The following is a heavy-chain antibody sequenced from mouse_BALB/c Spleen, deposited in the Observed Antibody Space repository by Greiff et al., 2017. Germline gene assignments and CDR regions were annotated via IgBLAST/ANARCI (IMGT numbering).Heavy chain of an antibody. V-gene: IGHV2-6-7*01. CDR2: IWGDGST. Sequence: VQRVESGPGLVAPSQSLSITCTVSGFSLTGYGVNWVRQPPGKGLEWLGMIWGDGSTDYNSALKSRLSISKDNSKSQVFLKMNSLQTDDTARYYCARDYYGSSYWYFDVWGAGTTVTVSA. CDR3: ARDYYGSSYWYFDV. CDR1: GFSLTGYG. D-gene: IGHD1-1*01. J-gene: IGHJ1*01.